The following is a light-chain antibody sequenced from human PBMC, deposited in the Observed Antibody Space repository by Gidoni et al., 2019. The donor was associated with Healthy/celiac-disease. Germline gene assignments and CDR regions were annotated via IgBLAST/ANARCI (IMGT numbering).Light chain of an antibody. V-gene: IGKV3-15*01. J-gene: IGKJ1*01. Sequence: IVMTQSPATLSVSPGERATLSCRASQSVSSNLAWYQQKPGQATRLLIYGASTRATGIPARCSGSGSGKEFTLTIRSLQSEDLAVYCCQQYNNWPGWTFGQGTKVEIK. CDR2: GAS. CDR1: QSVSSN. CDR3: QQYNNWPGWT.